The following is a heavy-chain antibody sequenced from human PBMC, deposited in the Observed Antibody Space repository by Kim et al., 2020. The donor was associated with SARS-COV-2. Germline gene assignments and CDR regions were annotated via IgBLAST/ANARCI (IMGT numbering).Heavy chain of an antibody. D-gene: IGHD6-19*01. J-gene: IGHJ3*02. Sequence: YAQKLQGRVTMTTDTSTSTAYMELRSLRSDDTAVYYCACPSSGRTDAFDIWGQGTMVTVSS. V-gene: IGHV1-18*01. CDR3: ACPSSGRTDAFDI.